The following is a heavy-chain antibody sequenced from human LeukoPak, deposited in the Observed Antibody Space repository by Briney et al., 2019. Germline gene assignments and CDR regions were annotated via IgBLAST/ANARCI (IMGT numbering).Heavy chain of an antibody. V-gene: IGHV3-23*01. Sequence: PGGSLRLSCTASGFTFADYAMSWVRQAPGKGLEWVSAISGSGGNTYYADSVKGRFTISRDNSKNTLYLQMNSLRAEDTAVYYCAKGPYSGFSWGQGTLVTVSS. J-gene: IGHJ5*02. CDR3: AKGPYSGFS. CDR2: ISGSGGNT. D-gene: IGHD1-26*01. CDR1: GFTFADYA.